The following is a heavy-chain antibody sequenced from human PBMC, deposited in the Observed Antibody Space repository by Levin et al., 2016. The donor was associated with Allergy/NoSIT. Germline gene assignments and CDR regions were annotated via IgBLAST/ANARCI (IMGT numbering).Heavy chain of an antibody. CDR1: GLSFSNYD. D-gene: IGHD1-1*01. CDR3: ARDKSNVETNFDL. Sequence: GGSLRLSCEASGLSFSNYDMNWVRQSLGKGLEWVSSISPSGATAYYADSVKGRFTISRDNAKNSLYLQMNSLRDDDTAVYYCARDKSNVETNFDLWGQGTLVTVSS. V-gene: IGHV3-48*02. J-gene: IGHJ4*02. CDR2: ISPSGATA.